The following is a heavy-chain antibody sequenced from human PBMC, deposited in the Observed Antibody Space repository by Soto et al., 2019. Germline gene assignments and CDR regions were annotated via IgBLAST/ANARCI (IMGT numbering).Heavy chain of an antibody. CDR2: INHSGST. CDR1: GGSFSGYS. J-gene: IGHJ6*02. D-gene: IGHD1-26*01. Sequence: SETLSLPCAVYGGSFSGYSWSWVRQPPGKGLEWIGEINHSGSTNYNPSLKSRVTISVDTSKNQFSLKLSSVTAEDTAVYYCARDLGGSYRHIRYYYYGMDVWGQGTTVTVSS. V-gene: IGHV4-34*01. CDR3: ARDLGGSYRHIRYYYYGMDV.